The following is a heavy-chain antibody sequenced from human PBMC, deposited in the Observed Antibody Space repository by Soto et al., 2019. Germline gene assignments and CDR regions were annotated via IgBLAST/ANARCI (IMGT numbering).Heavy chain of an antibody. CDR2: INPHGGGA. J-gene: IGHJ3*01. CDR3: AKDRVRTPNGADSFDV. CDR1: GYAFGAYY. D-gene: IGHD2-8*01. V-gene: IGHV1-2*02. Sequence: QVQLVQSGAEVKKPGASVKVSCKASGYAFGAYYIYWVRQAPGQGLEWMGYINPHGGGARYVQEFRDRLTITTVTPKDTAYMELRSLTSDDTAIYHCAKDRVRTPNGADSFDVWGQGTSVTVS.